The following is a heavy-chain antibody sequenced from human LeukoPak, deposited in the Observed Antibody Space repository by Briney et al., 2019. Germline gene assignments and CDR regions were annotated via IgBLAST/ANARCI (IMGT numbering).Heavy chain of an antibody. CDR1: GGTFSSYA. CDR2: IIPILGIA. V-gene: IGHV1-69*04. Sequence: GASVKVSCKASGGTFSSYAISWVRQAPGQGLEWMGRIIPILGIANYAQKFQGRVTITADKSTSTAYMELSSLRSEDTAVYYCARGAPVVVPAAIMGYYYYMDVWGKGTTVTVSS. D-gene: IGHD2-2*02. CDR3: ARGAPVVVPAAIMGYYYYMDV. J-gene: IGHJ6*03.